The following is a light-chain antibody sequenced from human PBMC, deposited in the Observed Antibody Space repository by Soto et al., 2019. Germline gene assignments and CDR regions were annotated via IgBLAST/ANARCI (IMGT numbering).Light chain of an antibody. J-gene: IGKJ5*01. CDR3: MQALQTPIT. CDR2: LGS. CDR1: QSLLHSNGYNY. Sequence: DLVMTQSPLSLPVTPGEPASISCRSSQSLLHSNGYNYLDWYLQKPGQSPQLLIYLGSNRASGVPDRFSGSGSGTDFTLKISTVEAEDVGVYYCMQALQTPITFGQGTRLEIK. V-gene: IGKV2-28*01.